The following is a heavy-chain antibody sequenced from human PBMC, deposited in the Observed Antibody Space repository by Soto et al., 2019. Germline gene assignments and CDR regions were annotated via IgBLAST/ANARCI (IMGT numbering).Heavy chain of an antibody. J-gene: IGHJ4*02. D-gene: IGHD3-16*01. Sequence: QVQLQESGPGLVKPSETLSLTCTVSGGSMRGQHWSWIRQPPGKGLEWIGHHSDSTNYNPCLKSRLTRSTATSTTQFSLTLSSVTAAATAVYYCAAYTVGEGGRGYWGQGPLVTVSS. CDR3: AAYTVGEGGRGY. V-gene: IGHV4-4*09. CDR1: GGSMRGQH. CDR2: HHSDST.